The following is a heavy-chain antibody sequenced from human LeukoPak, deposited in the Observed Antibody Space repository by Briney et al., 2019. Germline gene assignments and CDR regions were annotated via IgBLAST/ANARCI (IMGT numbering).Heavy chain of an antibody. CDR1: GGSISSSSW. V-gene: IGHV4-4*02. J-gene: IGHJ3*02. D-gene: IGHD1-26*01. Sequence: SGTLSLTCAVSGGSISSSSWWSWVRQPPGKGLEWIGEIYHSGSTNYNPSLKSRVTISVDKSKNQFSLKLSSVTAADTAVYYCARDKREPRYAFDIWGQGTMVTVSS. CDR2: IYHSGST. CDR3: ARDKREPRYAFDI.